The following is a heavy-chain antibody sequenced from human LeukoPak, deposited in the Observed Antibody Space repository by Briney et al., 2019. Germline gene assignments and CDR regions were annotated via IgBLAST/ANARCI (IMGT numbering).Heavy chain of an antibody. Sequence: ASVKVSCKASGGTFSSYAISWVRQAPGQGLEWMGGIIPIFGTANYAQKFQGRVTITADESTSTAYMELSSLRSEDTAVYYCARDSGYCSGGSCQKPEYFQHWGQGTLVTVSS. V-gene: IGHV1-69*13. J-gene: IGHJ1*01. CDR2: IIPIFGTA. CDR1: GGTFSSYA. D-gene: IGHD2-15*01. CDR3: ARDSGYCSGGSCQKPEYFQH.